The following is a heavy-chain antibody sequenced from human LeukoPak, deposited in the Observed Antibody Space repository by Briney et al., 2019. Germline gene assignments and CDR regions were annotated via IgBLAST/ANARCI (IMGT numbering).Heavy chain of an antibody. J-gene: IGHJ4*02. Sequence: GGSLRLSCAASGFTFSTYWTSWVRQAPGKRLEWVANIKADGTEKYYVDSVRGRFTISRDNAKNSLYLQMNSLRAEDTAQYYCTRLFVYTHDYWGQGALVTVSS. CDR2: IKADGTEK. CDR3: TRLFVYTHDY. D-gene: IGHD1-14*01. V-gene: IGHV3-7*04. CDR1: GFTFSTYW.